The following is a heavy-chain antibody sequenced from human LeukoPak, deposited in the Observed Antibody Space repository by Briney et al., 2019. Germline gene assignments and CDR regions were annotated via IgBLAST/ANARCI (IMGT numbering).Heavy chain of an antibody. D-gene: IGHD3-9*01. J-gene: IGHJ4*02. V-gene: IGHV4-59*12. CDR2: VDHTGST. CDR3: ARRHILTPYYTGDY. Sequence: PSETLSLTCTVSDDSITMYYWTWIRQPPGKGLEWIGYVDHTGSTKFNPSLNGRVSISRDTSKNQFSLKLSSVNAADTAVYYCARRHILTPYYTGDYWGQGTLVTVSS. CDR1: DDSITMYY.